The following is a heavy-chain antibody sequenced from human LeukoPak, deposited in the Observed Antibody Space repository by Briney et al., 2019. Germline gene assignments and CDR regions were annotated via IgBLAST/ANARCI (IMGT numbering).Heavy chain of an antibody. Sequence: ASVKVSCKASGGTFSSYAISWVRQAPGQGLEWMGGIIPIFGTANYAQKFQGRVTITADKSTSTAYMELSSLRSEDTAVYYCARVGYYGSGGSAQDYYYYYMDVWGKGTTVTVSS. V-gene: IGHV1-69*06. CDR3: ARVGYYGSGGSAQDYYYYYMDV. CDR1: GGTFSSYA. J-gene: IGHJ6*03. CDR2: IIPIFGTA. D-gene: IGHD3-10*01.